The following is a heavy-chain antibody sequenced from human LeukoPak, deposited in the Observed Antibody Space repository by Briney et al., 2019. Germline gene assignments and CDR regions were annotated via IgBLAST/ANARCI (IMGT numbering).Heavy chain of an antibody. CDR1: DYTFTSYG. D-gene: IGHD2-2*01. V-gene: IGHV1-18*04. Sequence: ASVKVSCKASDYTFTSYGINWVRQAPGQGLEWMGWISGNNDNPNYGQKFQGRLTMTTDTSTSTAYMELRNLRFDDTAVYYCARDGTSTDDYWGQGTLVTVSS. J-gene: IGHJ4*02. CDR2: ISGNNDNP. CDR3: ARDGTSTDDY.